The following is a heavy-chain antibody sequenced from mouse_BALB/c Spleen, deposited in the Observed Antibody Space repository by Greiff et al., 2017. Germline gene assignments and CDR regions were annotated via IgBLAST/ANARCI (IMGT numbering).Heavy chain of an antibody. V-gene: IGHV1-80*01. CDR2: IYPGDGDT. D-gene: IGHD2-4*01. J-gene: IGHJ4*01. CDR1: GYAFSSYW. Sequence: VKLQESGAELVRPGSSVKISCKASGYAFSSYWMNWVKQRPGQGLEWIGQIYPGDGDTNYNGKFKGKATLTADKSSSTAYMQLSSLTSEDSAVYFCALYYDFDYYAMDYWGQGTSVTVSS. CDR3: ALYYDFDYYAMDY.